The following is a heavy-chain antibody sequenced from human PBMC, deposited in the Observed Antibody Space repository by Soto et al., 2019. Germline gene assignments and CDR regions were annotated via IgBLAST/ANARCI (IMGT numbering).Heavy chain of an antibody. Sequence: PGRSAILSCAASGSTFSDSWMGWVRQAPGKGLEWVANIKQDGSQTPYQPSLRGRFVISRDNTLKTLYLHMSSLRDEDTAVYYCVRESTWLRHYDSWGQGTVVTVPQ. D-gene: IGHD5-18*01. V-gene: IGHV3-7*01. CDR2: IKQDGSQT. CDR3: VRESTWLRHYDS. CDR1: GSTFSDSW. J-gene: IGHJ4*02.